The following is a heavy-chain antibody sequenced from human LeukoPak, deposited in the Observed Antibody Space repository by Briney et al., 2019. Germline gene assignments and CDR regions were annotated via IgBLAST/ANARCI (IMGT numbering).Heavy chain of an antibody. CDR1: GFTFSSYW. J-gene: IGHJ5*02. Sequence: GGSLRLSCAASGFTFSSYWMHWVRQAPGKGLVWVSRINSDGSSTSYADSVKGRFTISRDNAKNTLYLQMNSLRAEDTAVYYCPRETGYSYGYAWFDPWGQGTLVTVSS. CDR3: PRETGYSYGYAWFDP. V-gene: IGHV3-74*01. D-gene: IGHD5-18*01. CDR2: INSDGSST.